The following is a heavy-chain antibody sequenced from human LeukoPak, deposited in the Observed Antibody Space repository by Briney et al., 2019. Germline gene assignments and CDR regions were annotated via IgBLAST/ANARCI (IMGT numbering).Heavy chain of an antibody. Sequence: SETLSLTCTVSGGSISSYYWSWIRQPPGKGLEWIGYIYYSGSTNYNPSLKSRVTISVDTPKNQFSLKLSSVTAADTAVYYCARGQQLVDYYYYGMDVWGQGTTVTVSS. J-gene: IGHJ6*02. CDR3: ARGQQLVDYYYYGMDV. CDR2: IYYSGST. D-gene: IGHD6-13*01. CDR1: GGSISSYY. V-gene: IGHV4-59*01.